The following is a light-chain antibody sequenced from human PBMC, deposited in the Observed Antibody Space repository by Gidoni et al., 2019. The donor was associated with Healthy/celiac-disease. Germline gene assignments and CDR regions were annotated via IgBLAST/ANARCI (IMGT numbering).Light chain of an antibody. J-gene: IGKJ1*01. Sequence: EIVMTQSPATLSVSPGERVILSCRASQSVSSNLAWYQQKPGQATRLLIYGASTRATGIPARFSGSGSGTEFTLTISSLQSEDFAVYYCQHQETFXQXTKVEI. CDR3: QHQET. CDR2: GAS. V-gene: IGKV3-15*01. CDR1: QSVSSN.